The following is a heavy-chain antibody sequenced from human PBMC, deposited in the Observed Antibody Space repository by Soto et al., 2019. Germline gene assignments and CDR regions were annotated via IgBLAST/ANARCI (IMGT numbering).Heavy chain of an antibody. J-gene: IGHJ4*02. D-gene: IGHD6-13*01. CDR1: GFTFSSYA. V-gene: IGHV3-30-3*01. CDR2: ISYDGSNK. Sequence: GGSLRLSCAASGFTFSSYAMHWVRQAPGKGLEWVAVISYDGSNKYYADSVKGRFTISRDNSKNTLYLQMNSLRAEDTAVYYCARDHQPAGIDYWGQGTLVTVSS. CDR3: ARDHQPAGIDY.